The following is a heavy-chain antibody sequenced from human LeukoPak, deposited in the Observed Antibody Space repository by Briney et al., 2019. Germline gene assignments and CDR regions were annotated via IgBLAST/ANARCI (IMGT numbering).Heavy chain of an antibody. V-gene: IGHV3-74*01. CDR3: ARGRPHGNDY. J-gene: IGHJ4*02. Sequence: GGSPRLSCAASGFTFDDYAMHWVRQAPGKGLVWVSRIASDGSSTTYVDSVKGRFSISRDNAKNTLYLQMNSLRVEDTAVYYCARGRPHGNDYWGQGTLVTVSS. D-gene: IGHD4-23*01. CDR1: GFTFDDYA. CDR2: IASDGSST.